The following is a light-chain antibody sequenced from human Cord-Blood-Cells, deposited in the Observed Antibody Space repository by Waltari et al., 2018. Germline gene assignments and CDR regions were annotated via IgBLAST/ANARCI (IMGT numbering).Light chain of an antibody. Sequence: EIVMTQSPATLSVSPGERATLSCSASQSVSSNFAWYQQRPGQAPRLLLYGASTRATGIPARVSGSGSGTEFTLTISSLQSEDFAVYYCQQYNNWPPYTFGQGTKLEIK. CDR3: QQYNNWPPYT. J-gene: IGKJ2*01. V-gene: IGKV3-15*01. CDR2: GAS. CDR1: QSVSSN.